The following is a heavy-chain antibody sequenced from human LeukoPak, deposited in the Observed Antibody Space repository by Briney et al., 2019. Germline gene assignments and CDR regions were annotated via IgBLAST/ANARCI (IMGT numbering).Heavy chain of an antibody. CDR3: ASGYRTVSVFDH. CDR1: GYLFTTYY. D-gene: IGHD5-24*01. CDR2: INPSGGGT. V-gene: IGHV1-46*01. J-gene: IGHJ4*02. Sequence: ASVKVSCTASGYLFTTYYVHWVRQAPGQGLVWMGLINPSGGGTRYAQKFQGRVTMTRDTSTSTVYMELSSLRSEDTAVYYCASGYRTVSVFDHWGQGTLVTVSS.